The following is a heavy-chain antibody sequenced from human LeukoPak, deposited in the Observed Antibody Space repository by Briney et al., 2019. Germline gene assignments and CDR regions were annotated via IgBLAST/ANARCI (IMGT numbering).Heavy chain of an antibody. D-gene: IGHD3-22*01. CDR1: GYSISSGYY. Sequence: TSETLSLTCTVSGYSISSGYYWSWIRQPAGKGLEWIGRIHASGSTNYNPSLKSRVTMSVDTSKNQFCLKLSSVTAADTAVYYCARDRYYYDSSGYYAWFDPWGQGTLVTVSS. CDR3: ARDRYYYDSSGYYAWFDP. J-gene: IGHJ5*02. CDR2: IHASGST. V-gene: IGHV4-4*07.